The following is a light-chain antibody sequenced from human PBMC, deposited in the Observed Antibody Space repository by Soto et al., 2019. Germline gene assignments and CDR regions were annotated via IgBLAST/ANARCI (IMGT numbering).Light chain of an antibody. CDR1: QSVSSK. V-gene: IGKV3-11*01. CDR2: GAS. Sequence: EIVWTQSPGSLSLSPWERATRSCRASQSVSSKVAWYQQKPGQAPKLLIFGASSRATGIPDRFSGSGSGTDFTLTISSLEPEDFAVDYCQQRSNWPPLTFGGGTKVEIK. J-gene: IGKJ4*01. CDR3: QQRSNWPPLT.